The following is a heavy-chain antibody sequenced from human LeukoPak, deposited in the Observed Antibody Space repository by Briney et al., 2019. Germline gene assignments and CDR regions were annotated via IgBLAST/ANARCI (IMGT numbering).Heavy chain of an antibody. CDR3: ARSLRDGYIPDY. Sequence: ASVKVSCKASGGTFSSYTISWVRQAPGQGLEWMGRIIPILGIANYAQKFQGRVTITADESTSTAYMELSSLRSEDRAVYYCARSLRDGYIPDYWGQGTLVTVSS. D-gene: IGHD5-24*01. J-gene: IGHJ4*02. CDR1: GGTFSSYT. V-gene: IGHV1-69*02. CDR2: IIPILGIA.